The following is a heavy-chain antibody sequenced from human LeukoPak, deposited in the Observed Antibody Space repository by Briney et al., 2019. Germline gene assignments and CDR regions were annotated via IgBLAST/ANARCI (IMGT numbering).Heavy chain of an antibody. V-gene: IGHV4-31*11. CDR1: GGSISSDDYC. CDR3: AKSREEIRGLDAFDI. D-gene: IGHD5-24*01. CDR2: IYYSGST. J-gene: IGHJ3*02. Sequence: SETLSLTCAVSGGSISSDDYCWNWIRQHPGKGLEWIGYIYYSGSTYYNPSLKSRVALSVDTSKNQFSLKLSSLTAADTAVYYCAKSREEIRGLDAFDIWGQGTMVTVSS.